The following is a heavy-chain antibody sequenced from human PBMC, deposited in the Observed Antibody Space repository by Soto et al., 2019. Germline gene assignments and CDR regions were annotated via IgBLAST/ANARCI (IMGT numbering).Heavy chain of an antibody. CDR2: ISWDGGST. D-gene: IGHD5-18*01. J-gene: IGHJ6*02. V-gene: IGHV3-43D*04. CDR1: GFTFDDYA. Sequence: GGSLRLSCAASGFTFDDYAMHWVRQAPGKGLEWVSLISWDGGSTYYADSVKGRFTISRDNSKNSLYLQMNSLRAEDTALYYCAKLLGYSYGSDRNGMDVWGQGTTVTVSS. CDR3: AKLLGYSYGSDRNGMDV.